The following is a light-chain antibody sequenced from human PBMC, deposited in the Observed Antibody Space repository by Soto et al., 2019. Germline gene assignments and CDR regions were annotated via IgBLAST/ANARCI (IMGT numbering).Light chain of an antibody. V-gene: IGLV2-14*01. J-gene: IGLJ2*01. CDR2: EVS. Sequence: QSALTQPASVSGSPGQSITISCTGTSSDVGAYNYVSWYQQHPGKAPKLMIFEVSDRPSGVSNRFSGPKSGNTASLTISGLQAEDEADYYCSSYTSSNTLVFGGGTQVTVL. CDR1: SSDVGAYNY. CDR3: SSYTSSNTLV.